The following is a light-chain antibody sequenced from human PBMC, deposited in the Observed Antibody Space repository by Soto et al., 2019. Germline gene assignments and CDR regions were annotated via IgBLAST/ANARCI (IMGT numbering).Light chain of an antibody. CDR3: CAYAGSRKV. V-gene: IGLV2-23*01. J-gene: IGLJ1*01. CDR2: EGS. Sequence: QSVLTQPASVSGSPGQSITISCTGTSSDVGSYNLVSWYQQHPGKAPKLMIYEGSKRPSGVSNRFSGSKSGNTASLTISGLQAKDEADYYCCAYAGSRKVFGTGTKVTVL. CDR1: SSDVGSYNL.